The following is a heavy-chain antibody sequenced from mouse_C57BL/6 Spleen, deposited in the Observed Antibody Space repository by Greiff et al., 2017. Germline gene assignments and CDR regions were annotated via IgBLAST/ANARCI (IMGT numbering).Heavy chain of an antibody. CDR3: ARGGYYEYWDFDV. J-gene: IGHJ1*03. CDR2: ISDGGSYT. D-gene: IGHD2-3*01. CDR1: GFTFSSYA. Sequence: VQLKESGGGLVKPGGSLKLSCAASGFTFSSYAMSWVRQTPEKRLEWVATISDGGSYTYYPDNVKGRFTISRDNAKNNMYLQMSHLESEDTAMYYGARGGYYEYWDFDVGGTGTMVTVSS. V-gene: IGHV5-4*01.